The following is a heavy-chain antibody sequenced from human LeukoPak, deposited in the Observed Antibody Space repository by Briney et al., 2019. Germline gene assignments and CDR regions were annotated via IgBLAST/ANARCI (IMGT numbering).Heavy chain of an antibody. CDR2: ISSSSSYI. V-gene: IGHV3-21*01. CDR1: GFTFSSYS. D-gene: IGHD5-18*01. Sequence: GGSLRLSCAASGFTFSSYSMNWVRQAPGKGLEWVSSISSSSSYIYYADSVKGRFTISRDNAKNSLYLQMNSLRAEDTAVYYCARDQGGSGGIQLWFDYWGQGTLVTVSS. J-gene: IGHJ4*02. CDR3: ARDQGGSGGIQLWFDY.